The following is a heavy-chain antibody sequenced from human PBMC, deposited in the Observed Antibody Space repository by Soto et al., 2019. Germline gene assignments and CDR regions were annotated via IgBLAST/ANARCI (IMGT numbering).Heavy chain of an antibody. V-gene: IGHV3-33*01. Sequence: QVQLVESGGGVVQPGRSLRLSCAASGFTLNNYGMQWVRHAPGKGLEWVAVIWSDGRNKYYGDSVKGRFTISRDNSKNTLYLQMNSLRAEDTAVYYCARDPHYCSGGSCYSVGFDYWGQGTLVTVSS. CDR1: GFTLNNYG. CDR3: ARDPHYCSGGSCYSVGFDY. CDR2: IWSDGRNK. J-gene: IGHJ4*02. D-gene: IGHD2-15*01.